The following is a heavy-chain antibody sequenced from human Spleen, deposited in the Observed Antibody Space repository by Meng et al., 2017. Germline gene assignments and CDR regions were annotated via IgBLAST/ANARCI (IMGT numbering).Heavy chain of an antibody. V-gene: IGHV4-39*07. CDR3: ARQPPPDGIAPPGRPRTDYYYSGMDV. CDR1: GDSIRTSSSYY. D-gene: IGHD6-13*01. CDR2: IYYSGST. J-gene: IGHJ6*02. Sequence: SETLSLTCTVSGDSIRTSSSYYWAGIRQPPGKGLEWIGNIYYSGSTYYNPSLKSRVTISVDTSKNQLSLKLTSVTAADTAVYYCARQPPPDGIAPPGRPRTDYYYSGMDVWGQGTTVTVSS.